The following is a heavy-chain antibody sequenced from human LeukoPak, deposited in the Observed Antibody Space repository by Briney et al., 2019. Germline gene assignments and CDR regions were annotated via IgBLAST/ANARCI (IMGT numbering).Heavy chain of an antibody. V-gene: IGHV4-59*08. Sequence: KPSETLSLTCTVSGGSISSYYWSWIRQPPGKELEWIGYIYYSGSTNYNPSLDSRLTISVGTSKNHFSLKLSSVTAADTAIYFCARHVVVGDAFDIWGQGTVVTVSS. D-gene: IGHD1-26*01. J-gene: IGHJ3*02. CDR1: GGSISSYY. CDR2: IYYSGST. CDR3: ARHVVVGDAFDI.